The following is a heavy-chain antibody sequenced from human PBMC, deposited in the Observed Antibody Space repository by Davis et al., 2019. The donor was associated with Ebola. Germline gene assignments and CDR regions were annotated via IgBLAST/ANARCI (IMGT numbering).Heavy chain of an antibody. CDR2: IYYSWNT. Sequence: PGGSLRLSCSVSGGSIFAYYWSWVRQLPGKALEWIGYIYYSWNTNYNPSLESLVTMSVDTSKIQFSLNLASVTASDAAVYYCLRTHYGVNSHFDYLGQGTLVTVSS. CDR3: LRTHYGVNSHFDY. V-gene: IGHV4-59*12. CDR1: GGSIFAYY. D-gene: IGHD4/OR15-4a*01. J-gene: IGHJ4*02.